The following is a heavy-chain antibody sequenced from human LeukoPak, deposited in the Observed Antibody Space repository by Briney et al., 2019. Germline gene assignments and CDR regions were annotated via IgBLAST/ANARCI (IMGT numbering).Heavy chain of an antibody. Sequence: SETLSLTCAVYGGSFTSYYWSWIRQPPGKGLEWIGEISHSGSTNYIPSLKSRVTMSVNTSKNQFSLRLSSVTAADTAIYYCARERNRRATFYQSPLDHWGQGTLVTVSA. CDR3: ARERNRRATFYQSPLDH. CDR2: ISHSGST. CDR1: GGSFTSYY. V-gene: IGHV4-34*01. D-gene: IGHD1/OR15-1a*01. J-gene: IGHJ4*02.